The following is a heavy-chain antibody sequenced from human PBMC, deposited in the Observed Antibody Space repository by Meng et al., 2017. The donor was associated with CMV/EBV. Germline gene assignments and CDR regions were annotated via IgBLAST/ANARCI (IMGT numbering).Heavy chain of an antibody. Sequence: SLNLHCDGPGFLFNSYGMHWVRPAPGKGLEWVAFIRYDGSNKYYADSVKGRFTISRDNSKNTLYLQMNSLRAEDTAVYYCAKDNPFGYCGGDCYFRYFDSWGQGTLVTVSS. CDR1: GFLFNSYG. V-gene: IGHV3-30*02. J-gene: IGHJ4*02. CDR3: AKDNPFGYCGGDCYFRYFDS. CDR2: IRYDGSNK. D-gene: IGHD2-21*01.